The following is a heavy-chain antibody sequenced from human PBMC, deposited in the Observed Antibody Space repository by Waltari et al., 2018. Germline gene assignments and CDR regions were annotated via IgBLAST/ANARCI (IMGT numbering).Heavy chain of an antibody. Sequence: QVQLVQSGAEVTKPGASVKVSCKVSGYTLTELSMPWVRQAPGKGLEWMGGFDPEDGETIYAQKFQGRVTMTEDTSTDTAYMELSSLRSEDTVVYYCATATVTTIYYYYGMDVWGQGTTVTVSS. CDR3: ATATVTTIYYYYGMDV. J-gene: IGHJ6*02. V-gene: IGHV1-24*01. CDR1: GYTLTELS. CDR2: FDPEDGET. D-gene: IGHD4-17*01.